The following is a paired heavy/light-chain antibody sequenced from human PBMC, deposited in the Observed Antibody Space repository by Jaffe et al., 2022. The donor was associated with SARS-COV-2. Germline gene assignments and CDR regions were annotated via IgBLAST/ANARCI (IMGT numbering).Light chain of an antibody. J-gene: IGLJ1*01. CDR1: SSDVGGYNY. V-gene: IGLV2-8*01. CDR3: SSYAGSNNYV. CDR2: EVS. Sequence: QSALTQPPSASGSPGQSVTISCTGTSSDVGGYNYVSWYQQNPGKAPKLMIYEVSERPSGVPDRFSGSKSGNTASLTVSGLQAEDEADYYCSSYAGSNNYVFGSGTKVTVL.
Heavy chain of an antibody. CDR2: IYYSGNT. V-gene: IGHV4-39*01. D-gene: IGHD3-22*01. J-gene: IGHJ4*02. Sequence: QLQLQESGPGLVKPSETLSLTCTVSGGSITSSSFYWGWIRQPPGKGLEWIGNIYYSGNTYCNPSLQSRVTISVDTSKNQFSLKLNSVTAADTALYYCARLENDSGGYYRRYFDYWGQGTLVTVSS. CDR1: GGSITSSSFY. CDR3: ARLENDSGGYYRRYFDY.